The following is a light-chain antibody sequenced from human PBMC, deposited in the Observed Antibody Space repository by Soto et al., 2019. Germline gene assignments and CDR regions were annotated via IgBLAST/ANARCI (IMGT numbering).Light chain of an antibody. CDR1: SSNIGAGYD. CDR2: GNS. CDR3: QSYGSSLSGYV. Sequence: QSVVTEPPGVEGTAGQRVTISCTGSSSNIGAGYDVHWYQQLPGTAPKLLIYGNSNRPSGVPDRFSGSKSGTSASLAITGLQAEDEADYYCQSYGSSLSGYVFGTGTKVTVL. V-gene: IGLV1-40*01. J-gene: IGLJ1*01.